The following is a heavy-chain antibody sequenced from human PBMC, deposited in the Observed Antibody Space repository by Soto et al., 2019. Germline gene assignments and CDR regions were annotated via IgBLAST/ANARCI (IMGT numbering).Heavy chain of an antibody. Sequence: QVQLVQSGAEVKKPGASVKVSCKASGYTFTGYYMHWVRQAPGQGLEWMGWINPNSGGTNYAQKFQGWVTMTRDTSISTAYMELSRLRSDDTAVYYCAMGGGYSGYYYGMDVWGQGTTVTVSS. CDR3: AMGGGYSGYYYGMDV. CDR2: INPNSGGT. CDR1: GYTFTGYY. V-gene: IGHV1-2*04. D-gene: IGHD5-12*01. J-gene: IGHJ6*02.